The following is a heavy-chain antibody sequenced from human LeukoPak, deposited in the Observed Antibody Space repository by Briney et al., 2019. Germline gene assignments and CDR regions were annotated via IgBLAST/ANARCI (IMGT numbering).Heavy chain of an antibody. CDR2: INHSGST. J-gene: IGHJ4*02. CDR3: ARRSRTFDY. CDR1: GGSFSGYY. D-gene: IGHD1-7*01. Sequence: SETLSLTCAVHGGSFSGYYWSWIRQPPGKGLEWIGEINHSGSTNYNPSLKSRVTISVDTSKNQFSLKLSSVTAADTAVYYCARRSRTFDYWGQGTLVTVSS. V-gene: IGHV4-34*01.